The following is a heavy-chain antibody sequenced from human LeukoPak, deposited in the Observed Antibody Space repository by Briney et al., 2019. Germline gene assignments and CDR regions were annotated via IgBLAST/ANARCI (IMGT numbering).Heavy chain of an antibody. CDR2: IIPIFGTA. D-gene: IGHD3-9*01. Sequence: ASVKVSCKASGGTFSSYAISWARQAPGQGLEWMGGIIPIFGTANYAQKFQGRVTITADESTSTAYMELSSLRSEDTAVYYCAHDLDPGYFDYWGQGTLVTVSS. J-gene: IGHJ4*02. V-gene: IGHV1-69*13. CDR3: AHDLDPGYFDY. CDR1: GGTFSSYA.